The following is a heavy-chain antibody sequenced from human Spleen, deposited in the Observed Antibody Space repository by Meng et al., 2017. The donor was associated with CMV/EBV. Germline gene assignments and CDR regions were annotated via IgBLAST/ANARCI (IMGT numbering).Heavy chain of an antibody. D-gene: IGHD3-10*01. CDR3: ARVSDWFDP. Sequence: QVRLEEACPGLGLTSPTLSLTCNVSGGCSSSRDYYCGWIRQPQGKRLKWIGYIYYSGSTYYNPSLKSRVTISVDTSKNQFSLKLSSVTAADTAVYYCARVSDWFDPWGQGTLVTVSS. V-gene: IGHV4-30-4*01. CDR1: GGCSSSRDYY. CDR2: IYYSGST. J-gene: IGHJ5*02.